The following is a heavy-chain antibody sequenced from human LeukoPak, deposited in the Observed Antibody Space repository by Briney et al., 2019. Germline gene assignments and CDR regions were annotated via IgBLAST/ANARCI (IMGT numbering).Heavy chain of an antibody. CDR3: ASGTEEPYYYYYYMDV. D-gene: IGHD1-14*01. J-gene: IGHJ6*03. CDR1: GYTFTSYD. Sequence: VGSVKVSCTASGYTFTSYDINWVRQATGQGLEWMGWMNANGGNTGYAQKFQGRVTMTRNTSISTTYMELSSLRSEDTAVYYCASGTEEPYYYYYYMDVWGKGTTVTVSS. V-gene: IGHV1-8*01. CDR2: MNANGGNT.